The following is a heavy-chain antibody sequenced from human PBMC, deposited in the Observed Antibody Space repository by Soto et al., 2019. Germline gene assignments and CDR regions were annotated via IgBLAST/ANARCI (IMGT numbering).Heavy chain of an antibody. D-gene: IGHD3-22*01. CDR3: ARVNYYDSY. Sequence: GGSLRLSCAASGFTFSSYAMHLVRQAPGKGLEWVAVISYDGSNKYYADSVKGRFTISRDNSKNTLYLQMNSLRAEDTAVYYCARVNYYDSYWGQGTLVTVSS. CDR1: GFTFSSYA. J-gene: IGHJ4*02. CDR2: ISYDGSNK. V-gene: IGHV3-30-3*01.